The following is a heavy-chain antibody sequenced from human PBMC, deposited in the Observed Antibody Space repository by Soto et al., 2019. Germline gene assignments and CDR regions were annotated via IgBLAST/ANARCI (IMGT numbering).Heavy chain of an antibody. D-gene: IGHD6-6*01. Sequence: SETLSLTCTVSGGSISSSDYYCGWVRQPPGKGLEWIGTISSTGSTYYNPSLKSRVTMSVDTSKNQFSLKLSSVTAADTAVFYCARHGRSSSGSGYFDYWGQGTLVTVS. CDR1: GGSISSSDYY. CDR3: ARHGRSSSGSGYFDY. CDR2: ISSTGST. J-gene: IGHJ4*02. V-gene: IGHV4-39*01.